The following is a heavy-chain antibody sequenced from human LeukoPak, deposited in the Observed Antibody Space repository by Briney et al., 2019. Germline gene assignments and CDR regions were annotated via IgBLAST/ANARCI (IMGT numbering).Heavy chain of an antibody. Sequence: GGSLRLSCAASGFTFDDYAMHWVRQAPGEGLEWVSGISWNSGSICYAHSVKGRVTISRDNSKNTLYLQMHSLRAEDTAVYYCARSGGRLAVADDAFDIWGQGTMVTVSS. CDR1: GFTFDDYA. J-gene: IGHJ3*02. D-gene: IGHD6-19*01. CDR2: ISWNSGSI. CDR3: ARSGGRLAVADDAFDI. V-gene: IGHV3-9*01.